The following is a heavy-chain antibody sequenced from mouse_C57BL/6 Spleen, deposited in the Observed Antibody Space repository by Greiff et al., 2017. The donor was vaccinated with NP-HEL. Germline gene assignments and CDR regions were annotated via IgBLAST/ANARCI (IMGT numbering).Heavy chain of an antibody. CDR3: ARTPITTVVARYFDV. CDR2: INPNNGGT. CDR1: GYTFTDYY. D-gene: IGHD1-1*01. Sequence: VQLQQSGPELVKPGASVKISCKASGYTFTDYYMNWVKQSHGKSLEWIGDINPNNGGTSYNQKFKGKATLTVDKSSSTAYMELLSLTSEYSAVYSGARTPITTVVARYFDVWGTGTTVTVSS. V-gene: IGHV1-26*01. J-gene: IGHJ1*03.